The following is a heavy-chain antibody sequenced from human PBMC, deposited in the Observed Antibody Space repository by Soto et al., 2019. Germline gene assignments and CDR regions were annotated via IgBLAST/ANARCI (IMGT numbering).Heavy chain of an antibody. CDR1: GFTFSSYA. J-gene: IGHJ6*02. CDR3: SIAARPTHYYYYYGMDV. V-gene: IGHV3-23*01. Sequence: GGSLRLSCAASGFTFSSYAMSWVRQAPGKGLEWVSAISGSGGSTYYADSVKGRFTISRDNSKNTLYLQMNSLRAEDTAVYYCSIAARPTHYYYYYGMDVWGQGTTVTVSS. CDR2: ISGSGGST. D-gene: IGHD6-6*01.